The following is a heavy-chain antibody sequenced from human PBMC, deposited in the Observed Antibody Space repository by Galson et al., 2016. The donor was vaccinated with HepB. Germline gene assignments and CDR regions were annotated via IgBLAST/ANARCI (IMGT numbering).Heavy chain of an antibody. CDR2: IYYSGGT. D-gene: IGHD3-10*01. J-gene: IGHJ5*01. CDR1: GGSISSGGYY. CDR3: AREDIQGVILDS. Sequence: TLSLTCTVSGGSISSGGYYWSWIRLLPGKGLEWVGHIYYSGGTYYNPSLESRVTITVDTSKNQFSLNLNSLTAADTAVYFCAREDIQGVILDSWGRGTLVTVSS. V-gene: IGHV4-31*03.